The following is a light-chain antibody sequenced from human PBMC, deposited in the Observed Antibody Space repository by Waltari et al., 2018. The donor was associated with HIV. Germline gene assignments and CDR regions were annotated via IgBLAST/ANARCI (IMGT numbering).Light chain of an antibody. CDR1: RSLFDSDDANTV. CDR2: SLA. J-gene: IGKJ2*01. CDR3: MQRIDFPYT. V-gene: IGKV2-40*01. Sequence: DIVLTQTPLLLPVAPGEPASLSCKSSRSLFDSDDANTVVDWYLQRPGQPPQLLLYSLAFRASGVPERFSGSGSGTDFTLKISRVEADDVGIYYCMQRIDFPYTFGQGTRLEI.